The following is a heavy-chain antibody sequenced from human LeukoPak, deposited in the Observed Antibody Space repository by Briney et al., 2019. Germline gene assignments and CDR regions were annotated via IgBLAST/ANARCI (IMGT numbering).Heavy chain of an antibody. CDR3: AKSQAMVRGVIGY. V-gene: IGHV3-23*01. Sequence: GGSLRLSCAASGFTFSSYAMSWVRQAPGKGLEWVSAISGSGGSTNYADSVKGRFTISRDNSKNTLYLQMNSLRAEDTAVYYCAKSQAMVRGVIGYWGQGTLVTVPS. CDR1: GFTFSSYA. J-gene: IGHJ4*02. CDR2: ISGSGGST. D-gene: IGHD3-10*01.